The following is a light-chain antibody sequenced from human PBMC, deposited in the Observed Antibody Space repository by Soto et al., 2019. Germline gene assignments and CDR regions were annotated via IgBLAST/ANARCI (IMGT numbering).Light chain of an antibody. CDR3: HQYESSPLT. CDR1: QSVSSSY. CDR2: GAS. J-gene: IGKJ4*01. Sequence: EVVWTECPGTLSLSPGERATLSCRASQSVSSSYLAWYQQKPGQAPRLLIYGASSRATGIPDRFSGSGSGTDFTLTISRLEPEDFAVYYCHQYESSPLTFGGGTKVEIK. V-gene: IGKV3-20*01.